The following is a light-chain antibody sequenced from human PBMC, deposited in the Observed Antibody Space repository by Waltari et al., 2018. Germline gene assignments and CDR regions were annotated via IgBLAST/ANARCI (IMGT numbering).Light chain of an antibody. Sequence: EIVMTQSPVTLSVSPGERVTLSCRASQSIGSHLAWYQQKPGQPPRLLIYGASTRASGIPARFSGSGSETDFTLTISSLQSEDSALYYCQQYHNWPQGMFGQGTKVEFK. CDR3: QQYHNWPQGM. J-gene: IGKJ1*01. V-gene: IGKV3-15*01. CDR2: GAS. CDR1: QSIGSH.